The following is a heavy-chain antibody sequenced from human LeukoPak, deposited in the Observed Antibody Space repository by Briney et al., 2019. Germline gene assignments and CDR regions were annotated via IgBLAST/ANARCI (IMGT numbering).Heavy chain of an antibody. J-gene: IGHJ6*03. D-gene: IGHD6-6*01. CDR3: ARVKGQLVRGHYYYYYYMDV. CDR1: GGSFSGYY. V-gene: IGHV4-34*01. Sequence: NPSETLSLTCAVYGGSFSGYYWSWIRQPPGKWLEWIGEINHSGSTNYNPSLKSRVTISVDTSKNQFSLKLSSVTAADTAVYYCARVKGQLVRGHYYYYYYMDVWGKGTTVTVSS. CDR2: INHSGST.